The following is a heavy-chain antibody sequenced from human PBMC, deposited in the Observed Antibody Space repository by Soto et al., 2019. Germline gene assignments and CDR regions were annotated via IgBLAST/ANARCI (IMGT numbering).Heavy chain of an antibody. CDR1: GFTFSSYG. CDR2: ISYDGSNK. Sequence: QSGGSLRLSCAASGFTFSSYGMHWVRQAPGKGLEWVAVISYDGSNKYYADSVKGRFTISRDNSKNTLYLQMNSLRAEDTAVYYCAKDRLRIPFGVVIPPLGLGFGMDVWGQGTTVTVSS. CDR3: AKDRLRIPFGVVIPPLGLGFGMDV. D-gene: IGHD3-3*01. V-gene: IGHV3-30*18. J-gene: IGHJ6*02.